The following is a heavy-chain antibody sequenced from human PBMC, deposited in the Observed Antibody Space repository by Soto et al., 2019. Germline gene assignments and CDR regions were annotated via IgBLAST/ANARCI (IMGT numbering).Heavy chain of an antibody. Sequence: GGSLRLSCAASGFTFSSYAMSWVRQAPGKGLEWVAAISGSGKSTYYADSVKGRFTISRDNSKNTLYLQMKSLRAEDSAVYYCVKGGVSSSLWGDSWGQGTPVTVSS. J-gene: IGHJ4*02. CDR2: ISGSGKST. CDR3: VKGGVSSSLWGDS. CDR1: GFTFSSYA. V-gene: IGHV3-23*01. D-gene: IGHD6-6*01.